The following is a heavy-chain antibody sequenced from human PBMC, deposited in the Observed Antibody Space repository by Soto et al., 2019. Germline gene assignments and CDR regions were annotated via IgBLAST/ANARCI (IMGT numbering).Heavy chain of an antibody. V-gene: IGHV4-39*01. CDR2: IYYSGST. Sequence: SETLSLTCTVSGGSISSSSYYWGWIRQPPGKGLEWIGSIYYSGSTYYNPSLKSRVTISVDTSKNQFSLKLSSVTAADTAVYYCARTYSSSWYWNFDYWGQGTLVTAPQ. D-gene: IGHD6-13*01. CDR3: ARTYSSSWYWNFDY. CDR1: GGSISSSSYY. J-gene: IGHJ4*02.